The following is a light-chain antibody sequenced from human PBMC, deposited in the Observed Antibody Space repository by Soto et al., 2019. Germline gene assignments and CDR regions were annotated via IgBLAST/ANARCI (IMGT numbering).Light chain of an antibody. CDR1: SSGIGDNTY. CDR3: SSYTSSSTL. J-gene: IGLJ2*01. CDR2: DVH. V-gene: IGLV2-14*01. Sequence: QSVLTQPASVSGWPGQSITISCTGTSSGIGDNTYVSWYQQRPGKAPKLMIYDVHNRPSGVSNRFSASKSGNTASLTISGLQAEDEADYYCSSYTSSSTLFGGGTKVTVL.